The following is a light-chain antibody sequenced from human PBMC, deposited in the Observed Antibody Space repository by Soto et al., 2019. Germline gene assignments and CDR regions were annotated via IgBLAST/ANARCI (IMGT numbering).Light chain of an antibody. CDR2: VAS. V-gene: IGKV3-20*01. CDR3: QQYDNSPGT. Sequence: DIVLTQSPGTLSLSPGERATLSCRASQSISSNYLAWYQQKPGQPPRLLIDVASSRAIGTPDRFSGSGSGTDLHLTIIRIEPEDYAVYYCQQYDNSPGTFGQGTKVEIK. CDR1: QSISSNY. J-gene: IGKJ1*01.